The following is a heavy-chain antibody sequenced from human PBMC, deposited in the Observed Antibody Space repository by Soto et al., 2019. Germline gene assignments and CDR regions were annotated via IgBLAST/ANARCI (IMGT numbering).Heavy chain of an antibody. CDR3: ARRFGSFYGMDV. J-gene: IGHJ6*01. CDR1: GGAFSSYG. V-gene: IGHV1-69*01. Sequence: QLVQSGAEVKKPGSSVKVSCKASGGAFSSYGVNWVRQAPGEGLEWMGGIIPVVGTANYAQKFQGRVTITADESTGTAYMELSSLRSEDTAVYYCARRFGSFYGMDVWRQGSTVSVSS. CDR2: IIPVVGTA. D-gene: IGHD3-10*01.